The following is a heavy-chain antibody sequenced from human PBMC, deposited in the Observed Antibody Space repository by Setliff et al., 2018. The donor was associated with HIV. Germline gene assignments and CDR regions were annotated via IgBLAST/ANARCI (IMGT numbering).Heavy chain of an antibody. Sequence: TLSLTCTVSGGSLSSYCWNWIRQSPGRGLEWIGFIFSSGSTKYNPSLQSRVTMSIDTSKNQFSLKLTSVTAADTAVYYCARRIDNSGSFPDKNWFDTWGQGSLVTVSS. J-gene: IGHJ5*02. D-gene: IGHD3-10*01. CDR2: IFSSGST. CDR1: GGSLSSYC. V-gene: IGHV4-4*09. CDR3: ARRIDNSGSFPDKNWFDT.